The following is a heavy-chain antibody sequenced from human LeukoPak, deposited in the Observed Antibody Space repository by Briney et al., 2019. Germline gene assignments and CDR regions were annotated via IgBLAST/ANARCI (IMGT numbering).Heavy chain of an antibody. J-gene: IGHJ3*02. CDR2: INPNSGGT. V-gene: IGHV1-2*02. D-gene: IGHD2-15*01. Sequence: ASVKVSCKASGYTFTGYYMHWVRQAPGQGLEWMGWINPNSGGTNYAQKFQGRVTMTRDTSISTAYMELSRLRSDDTAVYYCARDRGGVGYCSGGSCYVSPDAFDIWGQGTMVTVSS. CDR1: GYTFTGYY. CDR3: ARDRGGVGYCSGGSCYVSPDAFDI.